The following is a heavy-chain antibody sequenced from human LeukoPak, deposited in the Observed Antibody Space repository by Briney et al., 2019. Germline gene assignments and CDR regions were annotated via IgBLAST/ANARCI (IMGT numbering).Heavy chain of an antibody. J-gene: IGHJ4*02. D-gene: IGHD2-2*01. V-gene: IGHV3-23*01. CDR3: ARDLHPIVTGYFDY. Sequence: GGSLRLSCAASRFTFSTYALTWVRQAPGKGLEWVSAISTSGLNPFYADPVEGRFTISRDNSKNTLYLQMNSLRAEDAAVYYCARDLHPIVTGYFDYWGQGTLVTVAS. CDR1: RFTFSTYA. CDR2: ISTSGLNP.